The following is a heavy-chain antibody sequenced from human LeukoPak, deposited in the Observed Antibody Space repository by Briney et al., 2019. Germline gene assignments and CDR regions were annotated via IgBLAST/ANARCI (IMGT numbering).Heavy chain of an antibody. D-gene: IGHD2/OR15-2a*01. J-gene: IGHJ5*02. CDR3: ARRRINRPGALNWFDP. V-gene: IGHV1-8*01. Sequence: ASEKVSCKASGYTFTSYDINWVQQATGQGLEWMGWMNPNSGNTGYAQKFQGRVTMTRNTSISTAYMELSSLRSEDTAVYYCARRRINRPGALNWFDPWGQGTLVTVSS. CDR2: MNPNSGNT. CDR1: GYTFTSYD.